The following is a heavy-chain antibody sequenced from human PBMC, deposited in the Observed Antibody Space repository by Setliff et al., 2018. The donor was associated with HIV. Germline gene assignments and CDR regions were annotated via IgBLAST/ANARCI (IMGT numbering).Heavy chain of an antibody. Sequence: LVKVSCKASGGTFSSYAISWVRQAPGQGLEWMGGIIPIFGTANYAQKFQGRVTITADESTSTAYMELSSLRSEDTAVYYCAGVDTAMVLRYNWFDPWGQGTLVTVSS. CDR1: GGTFSSYA. CDR3: AGVDTAMVLRYNWFDP. CDR2: IIPIFGTA. J-gene: IGHJ5*02. D-gene: IGHD5-18*01. V-gene: IGHV1-69*13.